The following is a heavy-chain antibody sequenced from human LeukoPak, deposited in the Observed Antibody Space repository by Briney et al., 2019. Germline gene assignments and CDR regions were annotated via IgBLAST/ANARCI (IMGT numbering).Heavy chain of an antibody. CDR2: IYHSGST. V-gene: IGHV4-4*02. Sequence: SETLSLTCAVSGGSISSSNWWSWVRPPPGKGLEWIGEIYHSGSTNYNPSLKSRVTISVDKSKNQFSLKLSSVTAADTAVYYCARVSGSYGDAFDIWGQGTMVTVSS. CDR3: ARVSGSYGDAFDI. J-gene: IGHJ3*02. CDR1: GGSISSSNW. D-gene: IGHD1-26*01.